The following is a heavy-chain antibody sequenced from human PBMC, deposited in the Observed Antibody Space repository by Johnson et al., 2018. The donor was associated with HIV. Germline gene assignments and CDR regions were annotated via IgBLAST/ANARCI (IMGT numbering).Heavy chain of an antibody. J-gene: IGHJ3*02. Sequence: QVQLVESGGGLVKPGGSLRLSCVASGFTFSDYYMSWIRQAPGKGLEWVSYISSSGTPIYSADSVQGRFTISRDNSKNTLSLQMNSLRVEETAVYYCAKGVGGYAFDIWGQGTMVTVSS. CDR1: GFTFSDYY. D-gene: IGHD1-26*01. V-gene: IGHV3-11*04. CDR3: AKGVGGYAFDI. CDR2: ISSSGTPI.